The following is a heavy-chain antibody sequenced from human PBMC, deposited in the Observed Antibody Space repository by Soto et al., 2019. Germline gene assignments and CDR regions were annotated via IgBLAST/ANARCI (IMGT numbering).Heavy chain of an antibody. Sequence: GGSLRLSCAASGFTFSSYGMHWVRQAPGKGLEWVAVIWYDGSNKYYADSVKGRFTISRDNSKNTLYLQMNSLRAEDTAVYYCAGPLEDNWNYGWGQGTLVTVSS. CDR1: GFTFSSYG. D-gene: IGHD1-7*01. CDR2: IWYDGSNK. CDR3: AGPLEDNWNYG. V-gene: IGHV3-33*01. J-gene: IGHJ4*02.